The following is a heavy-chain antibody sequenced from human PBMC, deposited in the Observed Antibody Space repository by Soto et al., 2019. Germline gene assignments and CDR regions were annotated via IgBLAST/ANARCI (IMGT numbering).Heavy chain of an antibody. J-gene: IGHJ5*02. CDR1: GFTLSTYA. CDR3: ARERWEQLEGWFDP. CDR2: ISYDGSNK. Sequence: GSLRLSCAASGFTLSTYAMHWVRQAPGKGLEWVAVISYDGSNKYYADSVKGRFTISRDNSKNTLYLQMNSLRAEDTAVYYCARERWEQLEGWFDPWGQGTLVPVSS. D-gene: IGHD1-26*01. V-gene: IGHV3-30-3*01.